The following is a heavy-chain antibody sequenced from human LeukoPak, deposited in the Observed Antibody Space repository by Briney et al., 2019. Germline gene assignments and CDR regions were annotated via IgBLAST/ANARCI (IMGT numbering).Heavy chain of an antibody. J-gene: IGHJ5*02. D-gene: IGHD3-10*01. V-gene: IGHV3-15*04. CDR2: IESKTDGGTT. CDR3: TTAPNMNLLWFGELPIPEYNWFDP. CDR1: GFTFSNAW. Sequence: GGSLRLSCAASGFTFSNAWMSWVRQAPGKGLEWVGRIESKTDGGTTDYAAPVKGRFTISRDDSKNTLYLQMNSLKTEDTAVYYCTTAPNMNLLWFGELPIPEYNWFDPWGQGTLVTVSS.